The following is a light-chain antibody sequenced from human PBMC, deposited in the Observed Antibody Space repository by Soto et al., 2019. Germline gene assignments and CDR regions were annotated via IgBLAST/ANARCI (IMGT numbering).Light chain of an antibody. V-gene: IGKV1-39*01. J-gene: IGKJ4*01. CDR3: QQAHSTPLT. CDR2: TTS. CDR1: QSISIY. Sequence: DIQLTQSPSSLSASVGDRVTITCRAGQSISIYLNWYQQKPGKAPKLLIYTTSSLQSGVPSRFSGSGSGTDFTLTISSLQPEDFATYYCQQAHSTPLTFGGGTKVEIK.